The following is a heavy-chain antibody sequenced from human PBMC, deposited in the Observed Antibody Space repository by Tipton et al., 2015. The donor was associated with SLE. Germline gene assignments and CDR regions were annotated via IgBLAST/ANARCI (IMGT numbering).Heavy chain of an antibody. Sequence: GLVKPSETLSLTCIVSGGSLSSHSWSWIRQPPGKGLEWIGYIFFSGSTQYDPALESRVTMSVDTSKNQVSLKLTSVTAADTAVYYCARGWYSRNWEWWFDPWGQGTLVTVSS. CDR2: IFFSGST. CDR3: ARGWYSRNWEWWFDP. CDR1: GGSLSSHS. D-gene: IGHD6-13*01. V-gene: IGHV4-59*11. J-gene: IGHJ5*02.